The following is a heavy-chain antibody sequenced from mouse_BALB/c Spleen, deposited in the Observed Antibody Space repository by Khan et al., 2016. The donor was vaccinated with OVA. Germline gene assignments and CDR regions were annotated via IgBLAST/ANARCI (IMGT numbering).Heavy chain of an antibody. J-gene: IGHJ3*01. CDR2: VCTGGGYT. Sequence: EVEPVESGGDLVKPGGSLKLFRAASGFTFSTYGMSWVRQTPDKRLEWVATVCTGGGYTYFPDSVKGRFTISRDNAKNPLYQQMSRLKTEDTAMYYCTRVAYYYDSEGFAYWGQGTLVTVSA. CDR3: TRVAYYYDSEGFAY. V-gene: IGHV5-6*01. CDR1: GFTFSTYG. D-gene: IGHD1-1*01.